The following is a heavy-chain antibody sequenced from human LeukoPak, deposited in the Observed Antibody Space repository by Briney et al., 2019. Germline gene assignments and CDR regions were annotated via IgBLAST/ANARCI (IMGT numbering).Heavy chain of an antibody. D-gene: IGHD6-19*01. CDR3: ARGAKQWLAGRRPRLYYFDY. J-gene: IGHJ4*02. Sequence: SETLSLTCTVSGGSISSGSYYWSWIRQPAGKGLEWIGRIYTSGSTNYNPSLKSRVTISVDTSKNQFSLKLSSVTAADTAVYYCARGAKQWLAGRRPRLYYFDYWGQGTLVTVSS. V-gene: IGHV4-61*02. CDR2: IYTSGST. CDR1: GGSISSGSYY.